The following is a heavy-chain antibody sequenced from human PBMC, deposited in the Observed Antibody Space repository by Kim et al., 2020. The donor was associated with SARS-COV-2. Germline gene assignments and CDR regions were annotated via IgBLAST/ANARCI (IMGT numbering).Heavy chain of an antibody. V-gene: IGHV3-23*01. CDR3: AKGAIHILTGYYSDY. CDR1: GFTFSSYA. D-gene: IGHD3-9*01. Sequence: GGSLRLSCAASGFTFSSYAMSWVRQAPGKGLEWVSAISGSGGSTYYADSVKGRFTISRDNSKNTLYLQMNSRRAEDTAVYYCAKGAIHILTGYYSDYWGQGTLVTVSS. J-gene: IGHJ4*02. CDR2: ISGSGGST.